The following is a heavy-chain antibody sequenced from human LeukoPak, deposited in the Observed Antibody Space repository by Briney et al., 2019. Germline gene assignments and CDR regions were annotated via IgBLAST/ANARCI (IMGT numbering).Heavy chain of an antibody. CDR3: AREADGDMTFHY. CDR2: INPNSGDT. Sequence: ASVKVSCKASGYTFTGFYVHWVRQAPGQGLEWMGWINPNSGDTSYAQKFQGRVTMTKITSISTAYMELSRLRSDDTAAYYCAREADGDMTFHYWSQGTLVTVSS. V-gene: IGHV1-2*02. CDR1: GYTFTGFY. D-gene: IGHD2-15*01. J-gene: IGHJ4*02.